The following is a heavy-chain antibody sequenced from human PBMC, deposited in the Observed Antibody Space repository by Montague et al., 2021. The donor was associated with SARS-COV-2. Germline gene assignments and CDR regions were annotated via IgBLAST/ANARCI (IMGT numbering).Heavy chain of an antibody. D-gene: IGHD2-21*02. CDR3: AREVVHVDVLTDIPKILYYGLDV. Sequence: TLSLTCTVSGGAINRGDYCWTWIRQPPGKGLEWIGNIYSTGDTSYSPSLKGRVGISLDTSKNQVSLNLRSVAAADTAVYYCAREVVHVDVLTDIPKILYYGLDVWGQGTTVVVSS. CDR1: GGAINRGDYC. V-gene: IGHV4-30-4*08. J-gene: IGHJ6*02. CDR2: IYSTGDT.